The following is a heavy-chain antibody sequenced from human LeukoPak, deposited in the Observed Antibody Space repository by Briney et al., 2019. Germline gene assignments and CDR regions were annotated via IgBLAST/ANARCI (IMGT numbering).Heavy chain of an antibody. CDR1: GGTFNSYT. Sequence: SVTVSCKASGGTFNSYTINWVRQAPGQGLEWMCGSIPMFGTTNFAPEFQGRVTITADEFTNTAYMELTSLKSEDTAVYCCARGTTVTTTVLVPNDAFDIWGQGTMVTVSS. V-gene: IGHV1-69*13. CDR2: SIPMFGTT. CDR3: ARGTTVTTTVLVPNDAFDI. D-gene: IGHD4-17*01. J-gene: IGHJ3*02.